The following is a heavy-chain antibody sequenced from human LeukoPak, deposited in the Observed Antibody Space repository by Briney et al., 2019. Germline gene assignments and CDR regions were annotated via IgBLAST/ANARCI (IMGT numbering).Heavy chain of an antibody. CDR1: GFTFSSSG. J-gene: IGHJ4*02. D-gene: IGHD2-2*01. Sequence: PGGSLRLSCAASGFTFSSSGMHWVRQAPGKGLEWVTFIRYDGSYKYCADSVKGRFTISGDNSKNTLSLQMNSLRPEDTAVYYCTKAQDCSGISCYNRGDSSYWGQGTQVTVSS. CDR3: TKAQDCSGISCYNRGDSSY. V-gene: IGHV3-30*02. CDR2: IRYDGSYK.